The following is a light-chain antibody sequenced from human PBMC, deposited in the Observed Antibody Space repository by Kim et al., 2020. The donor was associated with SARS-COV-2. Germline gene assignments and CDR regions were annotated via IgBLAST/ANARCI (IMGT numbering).Light chain of an antibody. Sequence: LSASVGDRVTITCRASQSISTWLAWYQQKPGKAPKLLIYKASILESGVPSRFSGSGSGTEFTLSISSLQPDDFATYYCQQYNSPVTFGGGTKVEI. J-gene: IGKJ4*01. CDR2: KAS. CDR1: QSISTW. CDR3: QQYNSPVT. V-gene: IGKV1-5*03.